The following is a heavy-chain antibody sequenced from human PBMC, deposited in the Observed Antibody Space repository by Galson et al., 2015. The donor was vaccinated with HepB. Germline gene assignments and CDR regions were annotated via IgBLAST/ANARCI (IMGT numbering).Heavy chain of an antibody. V-gene: IGHV4-31*03. CDR3: AREALGYCSSIRCYPSNYWYLDL. Sequence: TLSLTCTVSGGSISSAAHYWSWIRQFPGKGLEWIGSIYYSGTGYDNPSLRSRLKMSIDTSKNQFSLEVTSVTDADTAVYYCAREALGYCSSIRCYPSNYWYLDLWGRGTLVTVST. D-gene: IGHD2-2*01. CDR1: GGSISSAAHY. J-gene: IGHJ2*01. CDR2: IYYSGTG.